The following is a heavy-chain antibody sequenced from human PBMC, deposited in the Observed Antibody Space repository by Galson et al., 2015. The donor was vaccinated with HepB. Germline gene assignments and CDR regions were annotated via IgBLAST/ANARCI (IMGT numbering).Heavy chain of an antibody. CDR3: AKDTESEGWFGELPIGPFDY. CDR2: ISGSGGST. CDR1: GFTFSSYA. V-gene: IGHV3-23*01. D-gene: IGHD3-10*01. J-gene: IGHJ4*02. Sequence: SLRLSCAASGFTFSSYAMSWVRQAPGKGLEWVSAISGSGGSTYYADSVKGRFTISRDNSKNTLYLQMNSLRAEDTAVYYCAKDTESEGWFGELPIGPFDYWGQGTLVAVSS.